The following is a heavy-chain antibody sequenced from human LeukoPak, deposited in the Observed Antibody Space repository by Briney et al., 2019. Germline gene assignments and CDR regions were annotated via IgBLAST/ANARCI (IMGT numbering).Heavy chain of an antibody. Sequence: PGGSLRLSCAASGFTFSSYEMKWIRQAPGKGLEWISYISNSGSTKYYADSVKGRFTISRDNAKNSLYLQMNSLRAEDTAVYYCAAVIDYWGQGTLVTVSS. CDR3: AAVIDY. CDR2: ISNSGSTK. CDR1: GFTFSSYE. V-gene: IGHV3-48*03. J-gene: IGHJ4*02.